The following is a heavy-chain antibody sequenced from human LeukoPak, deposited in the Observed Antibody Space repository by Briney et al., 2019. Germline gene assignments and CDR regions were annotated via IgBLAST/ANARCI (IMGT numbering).Heavy chain of an antibody. D-gene: IGHD3-3*01. J-gene: IGHJ6*03. CDR3: ARGPLYDFWTSGYYYMDV. CDR1: GGSISSYF. Sequence: SETLSLTCTVSGGSISSYFWTWIRQPAGKGLEWIGRIYSSGSTNYNPSLKSRVTMSVDTSKNQFSLKLSSVTAADTAVYYCARGPLYDFWTSGYYYMDVWGKGTTVTVSS. CDR2: IYSSGST. V-gene: IGHV4-4*07.